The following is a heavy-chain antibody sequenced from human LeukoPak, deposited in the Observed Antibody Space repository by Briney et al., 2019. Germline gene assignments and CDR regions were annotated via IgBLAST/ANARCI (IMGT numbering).Heavy chain of an antibody. Sequence: GASVKVSCTASGYTFTSYYMHWVRQAPAQGLEWMGIINPSGGSTSYAQKFQGRVTMTRDTSTSTVYMELSSLRSEDTAVYYCARTPPPHDILFDPWGQGTLVTVSS. J-gene: IGHJ5*02. CDR3: ARTPPPHDILFDP. CDR1: GYTFTSYY. CDR2: INPSGGST. V-gene: IGHV1-46*01. D-gene: IGHD2-15*01.